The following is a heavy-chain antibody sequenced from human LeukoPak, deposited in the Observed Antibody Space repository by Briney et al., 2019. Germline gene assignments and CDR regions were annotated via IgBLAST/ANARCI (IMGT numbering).Heavy chain of an antibody. D-gene: IGHD6-13*01. CDR3: ARGGEIAAGISCFFDF. J-gene: IGHJ4*02. CDR1: GYTFTSYY. CDR2: LVPIFGTP. V-gene: IGHV1-69*13. Sequence: SVKVSCKASGYTFTSYYMHWVRQAPGRGLEWMGGLVPIFGTPNYAQKFQGRVTITTDNSADESTGTAYMELSGLKSEDTAVYYCARGGEIAAGISCFFDFWGQGTLVTVSS.